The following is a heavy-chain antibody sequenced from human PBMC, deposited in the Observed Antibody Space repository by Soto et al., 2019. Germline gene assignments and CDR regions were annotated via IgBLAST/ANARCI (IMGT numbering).Heavy chain of an antibody. Sequence: GGSLRLSCAASGFTFSSYAMSWVRQAPGKGLEWVSAISGSGGSTYYADSVKGRFTISRDNSKNTLYLQMNSLRAEDTAVYYCAKDSWHSLRPQDAFDIWGQGTMVTVSS. D-gene: IGHD4-17*01. V-gene: IGHV3-23*01. CDR2: ISGSGGST. CDR3: AKDSWHSLRPQDAFDI. CDR1: GFTFSSYA. J-gene: IGHJ3*02.